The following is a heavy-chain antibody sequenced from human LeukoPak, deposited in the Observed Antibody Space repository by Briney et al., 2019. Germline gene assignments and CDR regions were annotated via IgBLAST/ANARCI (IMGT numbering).Heavy chain of an antibody. J-gene: IGHJ4*02. CDR3: AKSPRVDQLLYLDY. D-gene: IGHD2-2*02. CDR1: GFTFSNYA. CDR2: ISGRGDTT. V-gene: IGHV3-23*01. Sequence: PGGSLRLSCAASGFTFSNYAINWVRQAPGKGLEWVSAISGRGDTTYYADSVKGRFSISRDNSKNTLYLQMSSLRADDTAVYYCAKSPRVDQLLYLDYWGQGTLVTVSS.